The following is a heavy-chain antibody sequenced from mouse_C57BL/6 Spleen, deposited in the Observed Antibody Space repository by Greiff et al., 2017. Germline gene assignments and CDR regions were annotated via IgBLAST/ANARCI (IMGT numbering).Heavy chain of an antibody. CDR3: ARDYDYDGFAY. CDR2: ISYDGSN. Sequence: DVKLQESGPGLVKPSQSLSLTCSVTGYSITSGYYWNWIRQFPGNKLEWMGYISYDGSNNYNPSLKNRISITRDTSKNQFFLKLNSVTTEDTATYYCARDYDYDGFAYWGQGTLVTVSA. CDR1: GYSITSGYY. V-gene: IGHV3-6*01. J-gene: IGHJ3*01. D-gene: IGHD2-4*01.